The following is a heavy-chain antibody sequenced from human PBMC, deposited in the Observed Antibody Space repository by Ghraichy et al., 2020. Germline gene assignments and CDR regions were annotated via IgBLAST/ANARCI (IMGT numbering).Heavy chain of an antibody. CDR1: GFSFSTYS. V-gene: IGHV3-48*02. D-gene: IGHD3-16*02. J-gene: IGHJ4*02. Sequence: GSLRLPCAASGFSFSTYSMNCVRQVPGKGLEWLSYISGSSGSIYYADSVRGRFTVSRDNAKNSLFLQMNSLRDEDTAVYYCARDRDDIWGNYRYSFNCWGQGTLVTVSS. CDR3: ARDRDDIWGNYRYSFNC. CDR2: ISGSSGSI.